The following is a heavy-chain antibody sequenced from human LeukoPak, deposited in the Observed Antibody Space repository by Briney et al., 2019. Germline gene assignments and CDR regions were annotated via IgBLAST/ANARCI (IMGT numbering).Heavy chain of an antibody. J-gene: IGHJ6*03. CDR3: ARSPFLGSYYMDV. CDR2: IKQDGSEK. V-gene: IGHV3-7*01. CDR1: GFTFSSYW. Sequence: GGCLRLSCAASGFTFSSYWMSWVRQAPGKGLEWVAIIKQDGSEKYYVDSVKGRFTISRDNAKNSLYLQMNSLRAEDTAVYYCARSPFLGSYYMDVWGKGTTVTVSS. D-gene: IGHD2/OR15-2a*01.